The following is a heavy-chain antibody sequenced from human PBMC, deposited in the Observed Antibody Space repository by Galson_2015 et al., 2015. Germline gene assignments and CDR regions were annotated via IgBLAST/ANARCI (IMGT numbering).Heavy chain of an antibody. J-gene: IGHJ4*02. CDR2: INPSGGST. Sequence: SVKVSCKASGYTFTSYYMHWVRQAPGQGLEWMGIINPSGGSTSYAQKFQGRVTMTRDTSTSTVYMELSSLRSEDTAVYYCARGGDGYNYRSARTFGIDYWGQGTLVTVSS. V-gene: IGHV1-46*01. CDR3: ARGGDGYNYRSARTFGIDY. CDR1: GYTFTSYY. D-gene: IGHD5-24*01.